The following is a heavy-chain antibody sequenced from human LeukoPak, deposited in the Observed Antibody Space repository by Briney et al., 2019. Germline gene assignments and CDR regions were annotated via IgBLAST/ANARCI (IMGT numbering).Heavy chain of an antibody. Sequence: PGGSLRLSCAASGFTFSSYGMHWVRQAPGKGLEWVAVISYDGSNKYYADSVKGRFTISRDNSKNTLYLQMNSLRAEDTAVYYCAKGGNRGIQLWFPTYYFDYWGQGTLVTVSS. CDR1: GFTFSSYG. V-gene: IGHV3-30*18. CDR3: AKGGNRGIQLWFPTYYFDY. CDR2: ISYDGSNK. D-gene: IGHD5-18*01. J-gene: IGHJ4*02.